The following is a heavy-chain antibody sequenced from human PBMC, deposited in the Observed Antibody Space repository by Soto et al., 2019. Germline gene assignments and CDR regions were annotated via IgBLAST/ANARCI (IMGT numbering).Heavy chain of an antibody. V-gene: IGHV4-59*01. D-gene: IGHD7-27*01. CDR3: ARAGDGGYYYYYYGMDV. CDR1: RGSISSYY. CDR2: IYYSGST. Sequence: SETLSLTCTVSRGSISSYYWSWIRQPPGKGLEWIGYIYYSGSTNYNPSLKSRVTISVDTSKNQFSLKLSSVTAADTAVYYCARAGDGGYYYYYYGMDVWGQGTTVTVSS. J-gene: IGHJ6*02.